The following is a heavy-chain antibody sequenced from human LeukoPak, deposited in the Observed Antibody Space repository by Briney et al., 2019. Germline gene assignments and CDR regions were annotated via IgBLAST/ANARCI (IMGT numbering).Heavy chain of an antibody. Sequence: GGSLRLSCAASGFTFSSYGMHWVRQAPGKGLEWVAFIRYDGSNKYYADSVKGRFTISRDNSKNTLYLQMNSLRAEDTAVYYCARDRIRLWHFDYWGQGTLVTVSS. V-gene: IGHV3-30*02. CDR3: ARDRIRLWHFDY. CDR2: IRYDGSNK. J-gene: IGHJ4*02. D-gene: IGHD5-18*01. CDR1: GFTFSSYG.